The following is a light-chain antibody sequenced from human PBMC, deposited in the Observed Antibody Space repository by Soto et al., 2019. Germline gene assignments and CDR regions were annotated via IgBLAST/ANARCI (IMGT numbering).Light chain of an antibody. CDR2: DGY. CDR3: QQYETYFRYT. Sequence: DIQMTQSPSTLSASVGDRVTITCRASQTINSKLAWYQKKPGQAPKLLIFDGYNLESGVPSRFSGSGSGTEFTLNIGSLQPDDFATYYCQQYETYFRYTFGQGTKLDIK. CDR1: QTINSK. J-gene: IGKJ2*01. V-gene: IGKV1-5*01.